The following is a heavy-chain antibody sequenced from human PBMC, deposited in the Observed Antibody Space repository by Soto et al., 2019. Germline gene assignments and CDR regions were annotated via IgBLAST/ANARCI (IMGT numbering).Heavy chain of an antibody. Sequence: QLQLQESGSGLVKPSQTLSLTCAVSGGSISSGGYSWSWIRQPPGKGLEWIGYIYHSGSTYYNPSHKSRVTISVDRSKNPFSLKLSSVTAAVTAVYYCAAGGGLPRYYWGQGTLVTVSS. CDR3: AAGGGLPRYY. CDR2: IYHSGST. D-gene: IGHD5-12*01. J-gene: IGHJ4*02. CDR1: GGSISSGGYS. V-gene: IGHV4-30-2*01.